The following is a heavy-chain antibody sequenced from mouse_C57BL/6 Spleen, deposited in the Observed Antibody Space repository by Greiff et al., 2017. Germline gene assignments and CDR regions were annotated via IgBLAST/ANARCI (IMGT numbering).Heavy chain of an antibody. Sequence: VQLKQSGAELVRPGASVKLSCTASGFNIKDDYMHWVKQRPEQGLEWIGWIDPENGDTEYASKFQGKATITADTSSNTAYLQLSSLTSEDTAVYYCTTAYYYGSSPNYWGQGTTLTVSS. J-gene: IGHJ2*01. CDR3: TTAYYYGSSPNY. CDR1: GFNIKDDY. D-gene: IGHD1-1*01. CDR2: IDPENGDT. V-gene: IGHV14-4*01.